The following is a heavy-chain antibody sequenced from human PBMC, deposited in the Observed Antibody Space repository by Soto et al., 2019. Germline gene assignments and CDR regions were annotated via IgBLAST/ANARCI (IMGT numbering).Heavy chain of an antibody. CDR3: AGRNGRSLTYCFDY. V-gene: IGHV3-23*01. J-gene: IGHJ4*02. D-gene: IGHD2-8*01. Sequence: WGSLGICCASSGVTFRSYAMSWVRQAPGKGLELVSGISVSGDSTYHADSVKGRFTISRDNSKNMLYPQMNSLRADDTAVYYCAGRNGRSLTYCFDYWGRGTMVTVSS. CDR2: ISVSGDST. CDR1: GVTFRSYA.